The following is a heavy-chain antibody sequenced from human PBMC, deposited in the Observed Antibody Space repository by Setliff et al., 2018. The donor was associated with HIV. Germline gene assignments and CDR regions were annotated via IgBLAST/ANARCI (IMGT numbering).Heavy chain of an antibody. CDR2: IGTAGDT. D-gene: IGHD6-19*01. Sequence: PGGSLRLSCAASGFTFSSYDMHWVRQATGKGLEWVSAIGTAGDTYYPGPVKGRFTISRENAKNSLFLQMNSLRAGDTAVYYCARGQLLGIAVAATLDAFDIWGQGTMVTVSS. CDR3: ARGQLLGIAVAATLDAFDI. V-gene: IGHV3-13*01. CDR1: GFTFSSYD. J-gene: IGHJ3*02.